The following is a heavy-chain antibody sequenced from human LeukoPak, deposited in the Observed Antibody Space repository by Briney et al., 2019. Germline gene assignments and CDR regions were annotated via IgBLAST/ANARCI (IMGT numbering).Heavy chain of an antibody. CDR2: LYSGGTT. Sequence: PGGSLRLSCAASGFTVGTKYMNWVRQAPGKGLEGVSILYSGGTTYYADSVKGRFTISRDTSKNTLSLQMNSLRAEDTAVYFCARVGDHFHWNLDLWGRGTLVTVSS. D-gene: IGHD5-24*01. J-gene: IGHJ2*01. CDR1: GFTVGTKY. V-gene: IGHV3-53*01. CDR3: ARVGDHFHWNLDL.